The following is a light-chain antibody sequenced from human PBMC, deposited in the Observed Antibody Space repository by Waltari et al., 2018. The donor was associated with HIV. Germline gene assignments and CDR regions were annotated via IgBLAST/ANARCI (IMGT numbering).Light chain of an antibody. J-gene: IGLJ2*01. CDR2: EVN. CDR3: SSYAGINPVI. Sequence: QSALTQPGPSASGSLGPSVTISCPGSSSDVGRYDYVSWSHQHPGKAPQLLLFEVNKRPSGVPDRFSGSKSGNTASLTVSGLQAEDEAEYSCSSYAGINPVIFGGGTTLTVL. V-gene: IGLV2-8*01. CDR1: SSDVGRYDY.